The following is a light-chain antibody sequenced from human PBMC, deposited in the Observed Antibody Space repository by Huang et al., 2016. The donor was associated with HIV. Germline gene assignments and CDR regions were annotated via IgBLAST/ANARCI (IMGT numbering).Light chain of an antibody. CDR2: GSS. CDR1: RSVSSN. V-gene: IGKV3-15*01. Sequence: IVMTQSPATLSVSPGERVTVSCRANRSVSSNLAGYQQRPGQAPRLLIYGSSTRAPGIPARFSCSCSGTDFSLTISSLQSEDFALYYCQQYNNWLLSFGGGTRVDI. J-gene: IGKJ4*01. CDR3: QQYNNWLLS.